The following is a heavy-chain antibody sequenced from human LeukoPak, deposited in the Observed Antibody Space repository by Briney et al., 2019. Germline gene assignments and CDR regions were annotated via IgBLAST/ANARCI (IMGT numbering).Heavy chain of an antibody. CDR3: ARSITIFGVVIGWFDP. Sequence: GRSLRLSCAASGFTVSSNYMSWARQAPWKGLDWVSVIYSGGSTYYAGSVKGRFTISRDNSKNTLYLQMNSLRAEDTAVYYCARSITIFGVVIGWFDPWGQGTLVTVSS. CDR2: IYSGGST. V-gene: IGHV3-66*02. D-gene: IGHD3-3*01. J-gene: IGHJ5*02. CDR1: GFTVSSNY.